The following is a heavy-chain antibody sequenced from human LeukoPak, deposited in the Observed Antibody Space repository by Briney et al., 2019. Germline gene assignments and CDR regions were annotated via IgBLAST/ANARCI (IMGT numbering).Heavy chain of an antibody. V-gene: IGHV3-15*01. D-gene: IGHD6-19*01. J-gene: IGHJ4*02. Sequence: GGSLRLSCAASGFTVSNNYMSWVRQAPGKGLEWVGRIKSKTDGGTTDYAAPVKGRFTISRDDSKNTLYLQMNSLKTEDTAVYYCTTVSIAVAGYFDYWGQGTLVTVSS. CDR2: IKSKTDGGTT. CDR1: GFTVSNNY. CDR3: TTVSIAVAGYFDY.